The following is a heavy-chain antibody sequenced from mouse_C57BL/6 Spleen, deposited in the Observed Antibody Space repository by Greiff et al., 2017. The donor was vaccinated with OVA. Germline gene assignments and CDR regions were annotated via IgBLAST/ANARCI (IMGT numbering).Heavy chain of an antibody. CDR3: ARDYSNYFDY. Sequence: EVKLMESGGGLVKPGGSLKLSCAASGFTFSSYAMSWVRQTPEKRLEWVATISDGGSYTYYPDNVKGRFTISRDNAKNNLYLQRSHLKSEDTAMYYCARDYSNYFDYWGQGTTLTVSS. D-gene: IGHD2-5*01. CDR2: ISDGGSYT. CDR1: GFTFSSYA. V-gene: IGHV5-4*01. J-gene: IGHJ2*01.